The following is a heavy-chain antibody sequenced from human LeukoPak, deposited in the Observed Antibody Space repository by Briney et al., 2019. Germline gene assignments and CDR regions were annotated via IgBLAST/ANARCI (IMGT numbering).Heavy chain of an antibody. J-gene: IGHJ3*02. CDR2: IYHSGST. D-gene: IGHD3-22*01. CDR1: GYSISSGYY. CDR3: RYYDSSGYYQGDAFDI. Sequence: SETLSLTCTVSGYSISSGYYWGWIRQPPGKGLEWIGSIYHSGSTYYNPSLKSRVTISVDTSKNQFSLKLSSVAAADTAVYYCRYYDSSGYYQGDAFDIWGQGTMVTVSS. V-gene: IGHV4-38-2*02.